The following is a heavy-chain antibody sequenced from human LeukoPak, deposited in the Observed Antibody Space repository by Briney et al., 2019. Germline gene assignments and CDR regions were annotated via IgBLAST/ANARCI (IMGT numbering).Heavy chain of an antibody. CDR2: IYSGGST. CDR1: GFTVSSNY. Sequence: GGSLRLSCAASGFTVSSNYMSWVRQAPGKGLEWVSVIYSGGSTYYADSVKGRFTISRDNSKNTLYLQMNSLRAEDTAVYYCARDSTGYGYEEWYWGQGTLVTVSS. J-gene: IGHJ4*02. CDR3: ARDSTGYGYEEWY. D-gene: IGHD5-18*01. V-gene: IGHV3-66*01.